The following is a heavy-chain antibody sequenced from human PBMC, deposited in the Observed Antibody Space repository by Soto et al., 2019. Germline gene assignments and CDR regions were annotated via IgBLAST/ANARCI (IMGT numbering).Heavy chain of an antibody. CDR2: IKQDGSEK. D-gene: IGHD3-3*01. Sequence: EVHHLESGGGLVQPGGSLRLSCAGSGFTFSNYWMSWVRQAPGKGLEWMANIKQDGSEKYYVDSVKGRFTVSRDNTRNSLFLQRNSLRAEDTAVYYRARWNDFWGNSSRWGGHGTLVTVSS. V-gene: IGHV3-7*01. J-gene: IGHJ4*01. CDR1: GFTFSNYW. CDR3: ARWNDFWGNSSRW.